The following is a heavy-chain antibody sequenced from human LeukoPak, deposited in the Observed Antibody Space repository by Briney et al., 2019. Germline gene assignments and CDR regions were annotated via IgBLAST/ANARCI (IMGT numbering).Heavy chain of an antibody. CDR2: MNPNSGNT. V-gene: IGHV1-8*01. CDR1: GYTFTSYD. D-gene: IGHD3-3*01. Sequence: ASVKVSCKASGYTFTSYDINWVRQATGQGLEWMGWMNPNSGNTGYAQKFQGRVNMTRNTSISTAYMELSSLRSEDTAVYYCARAYPPYYYDFWSGYYPYYYYGMDVWGQGTTVTVSS. CDR3: ARAYPPYYYDFWSGYYPYYYYGMDV. J-gene: IGHJ6*02.